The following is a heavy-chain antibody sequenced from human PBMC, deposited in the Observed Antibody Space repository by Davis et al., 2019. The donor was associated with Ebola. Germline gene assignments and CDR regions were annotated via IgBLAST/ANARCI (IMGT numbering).Heavy chain of an antibody. Sequence: MPSETLSLTCTVSGGSISSSSYYWGWIRQPPGEGLEWIGSIYYSGSTYYNPSLKSRVTISVDTSKNQFSLKLSSVTAADTAVYYCARGYNGWFDPWGQGTLVTVSS. D-gene: IGHD1-1*01. V-gene: IGHV4-39*07. CDR1: GGSISSSSYY. CDR2: IYYSGST. CDR3: ARGYNGWFDP. J-gene: IGHJ5*02.